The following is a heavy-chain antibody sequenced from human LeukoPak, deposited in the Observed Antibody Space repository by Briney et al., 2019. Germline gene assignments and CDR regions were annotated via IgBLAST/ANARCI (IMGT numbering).Heavy chain of an antibody. Sequence: SQTLSLTCTVSGGSISSGGYYWSWIRQHPGKGLEWIGHIYISGTTNYSPSLKSRVTMSVDTSKNQFSLKLSSVTAADTAVYYCAREGTSCTNGVCRTPRWFDPWSQGILVTVSS. CDR2: IYISGTT. CDR1: GGSISSGGYY. D-gene: IGHD2-8*01. J-gene: IGHJ5*02. V-gene: IGHV4-61*09. CDR3: AREGTSCTNGVCRTPRWFDP.